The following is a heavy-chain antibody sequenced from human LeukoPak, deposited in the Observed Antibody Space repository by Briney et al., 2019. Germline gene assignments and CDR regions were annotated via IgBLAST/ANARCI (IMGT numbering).Heavy chain of an antibody. V-gene: IGHV3-74*01. CDR3: LTIVENTIDAFGI. J-gene: IGHJ3*02. D-gene: IGHD1-26*01. Sequence: PGGSLRLSCAASGFTFSSYSMNWVRQAPGKGLVWVSRINPDDESTSYADSVKGRFTISSDNAKSTLYLQMNSLRAEDTAVYYCLTIVENTIDAFGIWGQRTMVTVSS. CDR2: INPDDEST. CDR1: GFTFSSYS.